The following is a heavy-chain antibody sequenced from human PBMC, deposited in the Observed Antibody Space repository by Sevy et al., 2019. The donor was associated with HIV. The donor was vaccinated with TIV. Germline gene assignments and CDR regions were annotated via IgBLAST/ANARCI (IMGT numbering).Heavy chain of an antibody. D-gene: IGHD6-19*01. CDR2: IFSSGST. V-gene: IGHV3-66*02. Sequence: GGSLRLSCAISGFTVNDKYIIWVRQAPGKGLEWVSVIFSSGSTYYADSAKGRFTISRDNSKNTVDLQMNSVRSEDTAVYYCVSLFLSYRSGWSYVDYWGQGTLVTVYS. CDR1: GFTVNDKY. J-gene: IGHJ4*02. CDR3: VSLFLSYRSGWSYVDY.